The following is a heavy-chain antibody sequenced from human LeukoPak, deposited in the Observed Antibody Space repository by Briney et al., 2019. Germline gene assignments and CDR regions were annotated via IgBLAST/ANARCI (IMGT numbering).Heavy chain of an antibody. CDR1: GGSISSGGYY. D-gene: IGHD4-23*01. Sequence: SETLSLTCTVSGGSISSGGYYWSWIRQPPGKGLEWIGYIYHSGSTYYNPSLKSRVTISVDRSKNQFSLKLSSVTAADTAVYYCASYDLDGGNRRSNFDYWGQGTLVTVSS. V-gene: IGHV4-30-2*01. CDR2: IYHSGST. J-gene: IGHJ4*02. CDR3: ASYDLDGGNRRSNFDY.